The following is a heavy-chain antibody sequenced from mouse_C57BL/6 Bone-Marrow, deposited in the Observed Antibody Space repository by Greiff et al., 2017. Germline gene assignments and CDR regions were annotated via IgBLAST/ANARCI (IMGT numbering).Heavy chain of an antibody. CDR3: ARERSITKPDD. V-gene: IGHV1-64*01. D-gene: IGHD1-2*01. CDR2: IHPNSGST. CDR1: GYTFTSYW. Sequence: QVQLQQPGAELVKPGASVKLSCKASGYTFTSYWMHWVKQRPGQGLEWIGMIHPNSGSTNYNEKFKSKATLTVDKSSSTAYMQLSSLTSEDSEVYYCARERSITKPDDWGKGTTLTVSS. J-gene: IGHJ2*01.